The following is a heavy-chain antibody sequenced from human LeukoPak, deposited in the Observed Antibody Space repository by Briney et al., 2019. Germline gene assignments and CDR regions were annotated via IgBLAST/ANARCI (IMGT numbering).Heavy chain of an antibody. D-gene: IGHD2-2*01. V-gene: IGHV1-69*06. J-gene: IGHJ4*02. CDR2: IIPIFGTA. Sequence: SVKVSCKASGGTFSSYTISWVRQAPGQGLEWMGGIIPIFGTANYAQKFQGRVTITADKSTSTAYMELSSLRSEDTAVYYCARAGCSSTSCYVGEIDYWGQGTLVTVSS. CDR1: GGTFSSYT. CDR3: ARAGCSSTSCYVGEIDY.